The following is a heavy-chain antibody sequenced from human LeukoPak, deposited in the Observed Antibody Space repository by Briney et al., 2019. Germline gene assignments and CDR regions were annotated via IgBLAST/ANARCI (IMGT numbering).Heavy chain of an antibody. Sequence: PGGSLRLSCEGSGFIFSGHWMNWVRQTPGKGLEWVASIREDGSERQYADSVKGRFTISRDNTKGSLFLQLNSLRAEDTAVYYCARESDRSSWAYTVVDVTNYFDYWGQGTLVTVSS. D-gene: IGHD6-13*01. CDR3: ARESDRSSWAYTVVDVTNYFDY. CDR2: IREDGSER. CDR1: GFIFSGHW. V-gene: IGHV3-7*03. J-gene: IGHJ4*02.